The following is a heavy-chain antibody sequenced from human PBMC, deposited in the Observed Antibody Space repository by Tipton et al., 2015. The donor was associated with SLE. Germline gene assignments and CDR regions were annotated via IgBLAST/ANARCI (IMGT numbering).Heavy chain of an antibody. V-gene: IGHV3-33*01. Sequence: QLVQSGGGVVQSGTSLRLSCAASGFTFSTSAMHWVRQAPGKGLEWVAVIWYDGSNKFYADSVKGRFTISRDNSKNSLFLQMNSLRPEDTAVYFCARLRFTYVVGEGDFFYMDVWAKGTTVTVSS. CDR2: IWYDGSNK. J-gene: IGHJ6*03. CDR1: GFTFSTSA. D-gene: IGHD3-16*01. CDR3: ARLRFTYVVGEGDFFYMDV.